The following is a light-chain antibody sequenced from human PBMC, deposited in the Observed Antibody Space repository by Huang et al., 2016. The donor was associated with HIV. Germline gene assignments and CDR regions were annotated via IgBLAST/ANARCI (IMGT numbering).Light chain of an antibody. CDR3: QQYNNWPPIT. J-gene: IGKJ5*01. Sequence: EIVMTQSPATLSVSPGERVTLSCRASESISSSLAWYQQKSGQPPRLLIYDASTRAAGIPARFSGSGSGTEFTLSIDSLQSEDFAVYYCQQYNNWPPITFGQGTRLDMK. CDR1: ESISSS. CDR2: DAS. V-gene: IGKV3-15*01.